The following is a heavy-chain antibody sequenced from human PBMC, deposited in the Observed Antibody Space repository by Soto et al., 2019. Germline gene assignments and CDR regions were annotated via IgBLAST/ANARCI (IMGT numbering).Heavy chain of an antibody. Sequence: EVQLVESGGGLVQPGGSLRLSCAASGFTFSDHYMDWVRQAPGKGLEWVGRARDKAHSYTTEYAPSVKGRFTISRDDSKNSLYLQMNSLKTEDTAVYYCARLYSSTWYGSFFDYCGQGTLVTVSS. CDR1: GFTFSDHY. V-gene: IGHV3-72*01. CDR3: ARLYSSTWYGSFFDY. J-gene: IGHJ4*02. D-gene: IGHD6-13*01. CDR2: ARDKAHSYTT.